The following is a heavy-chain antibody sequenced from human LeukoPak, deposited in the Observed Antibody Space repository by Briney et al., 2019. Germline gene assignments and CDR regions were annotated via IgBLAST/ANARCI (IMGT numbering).Heavy chain of an antibody. V-gene: IGHV3-30*18. CDR3: AKDRSPGGGMDV. Sequence: PGGSLRLSCAASGFTFSNYWMHWVRHAPGKGLEWVAVISYDGSNKYYADSVKGRFTISRDNSKNTLYLQMNSLRAEDTAVYYCAKDRSPGGGMDVWGQGTTVTVSS. CDR2: ISYDGSNK. CDR1: GFTFSNYW. J-gene: IGHJ6*02. D-gene: IGHD2-15*01.